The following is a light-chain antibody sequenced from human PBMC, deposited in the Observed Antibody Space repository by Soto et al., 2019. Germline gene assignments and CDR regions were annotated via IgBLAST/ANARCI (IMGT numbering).Light chain of an antibody. V-gene: IGKV3-15*01. Sequence: EIVMTQSPATLSVFPGERATLSCRASQSVSSNLAWYQQKPGQAPRLLIYGVSTRATGIPARFSGSGSGTEFILTISSLQSEDFAVYYCQQYSNWPITFGPGTKVDIK. CDR3: QQYSNWPIT. J-gene: IGKJ3*01. CDR2: GVS. CDR1: QSVSSN.